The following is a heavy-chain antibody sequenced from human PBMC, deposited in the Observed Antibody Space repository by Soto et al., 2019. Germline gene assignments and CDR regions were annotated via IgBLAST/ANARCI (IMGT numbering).Heavy chain of an antibody. CDR1: GGSISSYY. CDR3: ARDVGGSCYYPAGCYYYYGMDV. V-gene: IGHV4-59*12. Sequence: SETLSLTCTVSGGSISSYYWSWIRQPPGKGLEWIGYIYYSGSTNYNPSLKSRVTVSVDTSKNQFSLKLSSVTAADTAVYYCARDVGGSCYYPAGCYYYYGMDVWGQGTTVTVSS. J-gene: IGHJ6*02. CDR2: IYYSGST. D-gene: IGHD2-15*01.